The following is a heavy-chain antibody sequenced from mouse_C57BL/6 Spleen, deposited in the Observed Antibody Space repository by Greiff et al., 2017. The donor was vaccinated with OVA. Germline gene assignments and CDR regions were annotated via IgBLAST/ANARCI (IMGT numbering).Heavy chain of an antibody. V-gene: IGHV1-26*01. J-gene: IGHJ2*01. CDR3: ARANWAGGYFDY. CDR1: GYTFTDYY. Sequence: VQLQQSGPELVKPGASVKISCKASGYTFTDYYMNWVKQSHGKSLEWIGDINPNNGGTSYNQQFKGKATLTVDKSSSTAYMELRSLTSEDSAVYYFARANWAGGYFDYWGQGTTLTVSS. CDR2: INPNNGGT. D-gene: IGHD4-1*01.